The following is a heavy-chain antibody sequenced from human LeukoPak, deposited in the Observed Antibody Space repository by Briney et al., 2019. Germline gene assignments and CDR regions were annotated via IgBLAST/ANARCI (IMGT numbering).Heavy chain of an antibody. CDR3: TTYPRLGGGDTAFVS. J-gene: IGHJ4*02. D-gene: IGHD2-21*02. Sequence: GGSLRLSCAVSGFIFSNSWMNWVRQAPGKGLEWVASIDQDGSETNYVDSVKGRFTISRDNSKNSLSLQMNSLRVEDTAVYYCTTYPRLGGGDTAFVSWGQGTLVTVSS. V-gene: IGHV3-7*01. CDR2: IDQDGSET. CDR1: GFIFSNSW.